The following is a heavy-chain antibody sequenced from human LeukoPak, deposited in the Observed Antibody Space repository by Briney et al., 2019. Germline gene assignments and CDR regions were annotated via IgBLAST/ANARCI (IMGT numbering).Heavy chain of an antibody. CDR3: AKAVGAARPIWFDP. V-gene: IGHV3-23*01. Sequence: GGSLRLSFAASGFTFSSYAMSWVRQAPGKGLEWVAAISGSGGSTYYADSVKGRFTISRDNSKNTLYLQMNSLRAEDTAVYYCAKAVGAARPIWFDPWGQGTLVTVSS. D-gene: IGHD6-6*01. J-gene: IGHJ5*02. CDR2: ISGSGGST. CDR1: GFTFSSYA.